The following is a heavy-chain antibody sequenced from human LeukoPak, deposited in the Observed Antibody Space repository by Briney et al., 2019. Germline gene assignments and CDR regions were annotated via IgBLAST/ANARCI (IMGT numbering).Heavy chain of an antibody. J-gene: IGHJ4*02. CDR1: GGSFSGYY. V-gene: IGHV4-34*01. Sequence: SETLSLTCAVYGGSFSGYYWSWIRQPPGKGLEWIGEINHSGSTNYNPSLKSRVTISVDTSKNQFSLKLSSVTAADTAVYYCARRNMITFGGVIVLGYYFDYWGQGTLVTVSS. D-gene: IGHD3-16*02. CDR2: INHSGST. CDR3: ARRNMITFGGVIVLGYYFDY.